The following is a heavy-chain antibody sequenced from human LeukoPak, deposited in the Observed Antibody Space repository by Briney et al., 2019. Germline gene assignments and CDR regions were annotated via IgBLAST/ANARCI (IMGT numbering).Heavy chain of an antibody. CDR1: GFTFSIYA. D-gene: IGHD6-13*01. J-gene: IGHJ4*02. CDR2: INYSGGST. CDR3: AKGGVWTRRYFDY. V-gene: IGHV3-23*01. Sequence: GGSLRLSCAASGFTFSIYAMSWVRQAPGKGVEWVSGINYSGGSTYYADSVKGRFTISRDNSKNPLYLQMTSLRVEDTAIYYCAKGGVWTRRYFDYWGQGTLVTVSS.